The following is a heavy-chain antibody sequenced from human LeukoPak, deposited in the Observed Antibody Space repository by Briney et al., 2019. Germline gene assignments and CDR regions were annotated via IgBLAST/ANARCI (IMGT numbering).Heavy chain of an antibody. J-gene: IGHJ6*03. Sequence: GGSLRLSCAACGFTFSSYWMHWVRQAPGKGLVWVSRINSDGSSTSYADSVKGRFTISRDNAKNTLYLQMNSLRAEDTAVYYCARAPSYYYYYYMDVWGKGTTVTVSS. CDR1: GFTFSSYW. V-gene: IGHV3-74*01. CDR3: ARAPSYYYYYYMDV. CDR2: INSDGSST.